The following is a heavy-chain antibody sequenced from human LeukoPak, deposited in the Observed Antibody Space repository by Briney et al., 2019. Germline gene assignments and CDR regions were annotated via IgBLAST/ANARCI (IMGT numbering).Heavy chain of an antibody. V-gene: IGHV1-24*01. CDR1: GYTLTELS. CDR2: FDPEDGET. D-gene: IGHD5-24*01. CDR3: ATGPHFKMSC. J-gene: IGHJ4*02. Sequence: GASVKVSCKVSGYTLTELSMHWVRQAPGKGLEWMGGFDPEDGETIYAQKFQGRVTMTGDTSTDTAYMEPSSLRSEDTAVYYCATGPHFKMSCWGQGTLVTVSS.